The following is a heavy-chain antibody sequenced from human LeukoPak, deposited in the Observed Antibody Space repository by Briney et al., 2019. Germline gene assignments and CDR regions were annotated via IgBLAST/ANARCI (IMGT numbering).Heavy chain of an antibody. CDR3: ARDRQQLVHFDY. V-gene: IGHV3-30*04. D-gene: IGHD6-13*01. J-gene: IGHJ4*02. Sequence: GGSLRLSCAASGFTFSSYAMHWVRQAPGKGLEWVAVISYDGSNKYYADSVKGRFTISRDNSKNTLYLQMNSLRAEDTAVYYCARDRQQLVHFDYWGQGTLVTVSS. CDR2: ISYDGSNK. CDR1: GFTFSSYA.